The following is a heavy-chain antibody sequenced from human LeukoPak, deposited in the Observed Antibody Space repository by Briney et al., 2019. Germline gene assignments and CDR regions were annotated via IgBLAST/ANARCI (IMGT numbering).Heavy chain of an antibody. CDR1: GGSISSGDYY. J-gene: IGHJ5*02. CDR3: TRYCSGGSCYENNWFDP. CDR2: IYYSGST. Sequence: SETLSLTCTVSGGSISSGDYYWRWIRQPPGKGLEWIAYIYYSGSTYYNPSLKSRVTVSVDTSKNQFSLKLSSVTAADTAVYYCTRYCSGGSCYENNWFDPWGQGTLVTVSS. D-gene: IGHD2-15*01. V-gene: IGHV4-30-4*01.